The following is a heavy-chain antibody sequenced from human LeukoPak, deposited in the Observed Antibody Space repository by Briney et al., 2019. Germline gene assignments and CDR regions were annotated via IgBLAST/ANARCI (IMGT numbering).Heavy chain of an antibody. Sequence: GGSLTLSCAASGFTFSNYGMHWVRQAPGMGLEWVAVISYDGSNKYYTDSVKGRFTISRDNSKNTLYLQMSSLRGEDTAVYYCAKIFHTSSWYGKGYYFDYWGQGTQVTVSS. CDR1: GFTFSNYG. J-gene: IGHJ4*02. CDR2: ISYDGSNK. D-gene: IGHD6-13*01. CDR3: AKIFHTSSWYGKGYYFDY. V-gene: IGHV3-30*18.